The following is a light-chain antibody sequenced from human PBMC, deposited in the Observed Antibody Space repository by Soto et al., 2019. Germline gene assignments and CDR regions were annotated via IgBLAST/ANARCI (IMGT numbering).Light chain of an antibody. CDR2: EGS. J-gene: IGLJ1*01. V-gene: IGLV2-14*02. CDR3: SSYTGGSTLFV. CDR1: SSDVRSYNL. Sequence: QSVLTQPASVSGSPGQSITISCTGTSSDVRSYNLVSWYQQHPGKAPKLMIYEGSKRPSGVSNRFSGSKSGNTASLTISGLQAEDEADYYCSSYTGGSTLFVFGAGTKVTVL.